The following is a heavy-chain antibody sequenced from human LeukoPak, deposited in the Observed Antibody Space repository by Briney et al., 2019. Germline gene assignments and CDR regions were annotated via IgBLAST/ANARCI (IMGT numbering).Heavy chain of an antibody. D-gene: IGHD3-9*01. CDR1: GFTFSSYA. J-gene: IGHJ4*02. CDR2: ISSSGGST. Sequence: GGSLRLSCAASGFTFSSYAMSWVRQAPGKGLEWVSAISSSGGSTYYADSVKGRFTISRDNSKNTLYLQMNSLRAEDTAVYYCATKVGGYDILTGYYIFDYWGQGTLVTVSS. CDR3: ATKVGGYDILTGYYIFDY. V-gene: IGHV3-23*01.